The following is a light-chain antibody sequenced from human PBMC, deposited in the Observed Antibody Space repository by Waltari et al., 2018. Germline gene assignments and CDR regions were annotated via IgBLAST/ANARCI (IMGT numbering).Light chain of an antibody. CDR1: SRHTGNYNL. CDR2: EGS. V-gene: IGLV2-23*01. J-gene: IGLJ3*02. CDR3: YSYAGSSTFSWV. Sequence: QSALTQPASVSGSPGQSITISCPGTSRHTGNYNLVSWYQQHPGKAPKLMIYEGSKRPSGVSKRFSGSKSNNTASLTISGLQAEDEADYYCYSYAGSSTFSWVFGGGTKLTVL.